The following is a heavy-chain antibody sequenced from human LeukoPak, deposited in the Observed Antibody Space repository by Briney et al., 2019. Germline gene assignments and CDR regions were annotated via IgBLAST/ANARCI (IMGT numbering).Heavy chain of an antibody. V-gene: IGHV3-30*18. CDR3: AKDQVNGYSSGWSADY. CDR1: GFTFSSYG. CDR2: ISYDGSNK. D-gene: IGHD6-19*01. J-gene: IGHJ4*02. Sequence: PGRSLRLSCAASGFTFSSYGMHWVRQAPGKGLEGVAVISYDGSNKYYADSVKGRFTISRDDSKNTLYLQMNSLRAEDTAVYYCAKDQVNGYSSGWSADYWGQGTLVTVSS.